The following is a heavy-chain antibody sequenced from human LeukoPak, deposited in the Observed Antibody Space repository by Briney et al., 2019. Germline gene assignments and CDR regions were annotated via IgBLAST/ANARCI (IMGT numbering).Heavy chain of an antibody. V-gene: IGHV1-58*02. CDR2: IAVGSGNT. Sequence: SVKVSCKASGSTFINCAMQWVRQARGQRPEWIGWIAVGSGNTNYAQKFLERVTITRDILTTTAHLELSGLRSEDTAVYYCAADLIAVAGSWYWGQGTLVTVSS. CDR3: AADLIAVAGSWY. J-gene: IGHJ4*02. CDR1: GSTFINCA. D-gene: IGHD6-19*01.